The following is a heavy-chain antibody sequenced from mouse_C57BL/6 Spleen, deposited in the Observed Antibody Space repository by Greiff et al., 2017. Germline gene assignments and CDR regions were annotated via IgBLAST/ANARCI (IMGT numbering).Heavy chain of an antibody. V-gene: IGHV2-5*01. CDR1: GFSLTSYG. J-gene: IGHJ4*01. Sequence: VKLVESGPGLVQPSQSLSITCTVSGFSLTSYGVHWVRQSPGKGLEWLGVIWRGGSTDYNAAFMSRLSITKDNSKSQVIFKMNRLQADDTAIYYCAKWDSNYYAMDDWGQGTSVTVSS. D-gene: IGHD2-5*01. CDR3: AKWDSNYYAMDD. CDR2: IWRGGST.